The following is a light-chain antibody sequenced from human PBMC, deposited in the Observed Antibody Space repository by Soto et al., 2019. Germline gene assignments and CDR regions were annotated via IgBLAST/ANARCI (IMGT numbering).Light chain of an antibody. CDR3: QSYDSSMSASV. CDR1: SSNIGAGYD. Sequence: QSVLTQPPSVSGAPGQRVTISCTGSSSNIGAGYDVHWYQQLPGTAPKLLIYGNNNRPSGVPDRFSGSKSGTSASLAISGLQALDEADYYCQSYDSSMSASVFGGGTKLTVL. CDR2: GNN. J-gene: IGLJ3*02. V-gene: IGLV1-40*01.